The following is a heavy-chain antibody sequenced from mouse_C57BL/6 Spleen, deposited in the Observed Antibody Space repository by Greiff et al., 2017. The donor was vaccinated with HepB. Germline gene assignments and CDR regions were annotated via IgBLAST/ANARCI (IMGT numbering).Heavy chain of an antibody. CDR2: IYPSDSET. V-gene: IGHV1-61*01. J-gene: IGHJ2*01. Sequence: VQLQQPGAELVRPGSSVKLSCKASGYTFTSYWMAWVKQRPGQGLEWIGNIYPSDSETHYNQKFKDKATLTVDKSSSSAYMQLSSLTSEDSAVYYCARERSGYVEYYFDYWGQGTTLTVSS. CDR3: ARERSGYVEYYFDY. CDR1: GYTFTSYW. D-gene: IGHD3-2*02.